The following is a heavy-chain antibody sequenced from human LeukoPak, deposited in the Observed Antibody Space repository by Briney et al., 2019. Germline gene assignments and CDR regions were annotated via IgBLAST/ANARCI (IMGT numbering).Heavy chain of an antibody. Sequence: GGSLRLSCAASGFTFDDYAMHWVRQAPGKGLEWVSGISWNSGSIGYADSVKGRFTISRDNAKNSLYLQMNSLRAEDTALYYCAKDITYDSGGYQDYWGQGTLVTVSS. CDR2: ISWNSGSI. V-gene: IGHV3-9*01. CDR3: AKDITYDSGGYQDY. CDR1: GFTFDDYA. J-gene: IGHJ4*02. D-gene: IGHD3-22*01.